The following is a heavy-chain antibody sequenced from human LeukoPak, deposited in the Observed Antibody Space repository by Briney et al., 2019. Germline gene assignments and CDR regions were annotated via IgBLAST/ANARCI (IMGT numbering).Heavy chain of an antibody. V-gene: IGHV3-74*01. CDR3: ARDTPLCSGGSCYPNLTFYYYYYYGMDV. J-gene: IGHJ6*02. Sequence: GGSLRLSCAASGFTFSSYWMHWVRQAPGKGLVWVSRINSDGSSTSYADSVKGRFTISRDNAKNTLYLQMNSLGAEDTAVYYCARDTPLCSGGSCYPNLTFYYYYYYGMDVWGQGTTVTVSS. CDR1: GFTFSSYW. CDR2: INSDGSST. D-gene: IGHD2-15*01.